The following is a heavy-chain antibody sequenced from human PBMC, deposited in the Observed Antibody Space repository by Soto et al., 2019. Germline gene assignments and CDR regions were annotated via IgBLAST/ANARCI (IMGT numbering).Heavy chain of an antibody. CDR2: MQPSTGRT. J-gene: IGHJ4*02. Sequence: QVQLVQSGAEVREPGASVKVSCKASGYSFTSLDINWVRQTAGQGLEWMGRMQPSTGRTGYAQKFQGRVTMTRDTSIHAAYMELTTLTSDDTAFYYCARGVSAGVDYWGQGTLVTVSS. D-gene: IGHD1-26*01. CDR1: GYSFTSLD. CDR3: ARGVSAGVDY. V-gene: IGHV1-8*01.